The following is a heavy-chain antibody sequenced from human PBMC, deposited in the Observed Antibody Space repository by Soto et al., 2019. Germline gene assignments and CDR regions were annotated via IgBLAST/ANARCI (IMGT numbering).Heavy chain of an antibody. D-gene: IGHD2-15*01. CDR1: GLTISNAW. CDR2: IKTNTEGGTT. CDR3: TTGSVEGV. V-gene: IGHV3-15*07. J-gene: IGHJ6*02. Sequence: EVHLVESGGGFIYPGGSLRLSCAASGLTISNAWMNWVRQAPGKGLEWVGRIKTNTEGGTTDYAAAVKGRFTVSRDYSKNTLYLQMNSLKTEDTAVYYCTTGSVEGVWGQGTTVTVSS.